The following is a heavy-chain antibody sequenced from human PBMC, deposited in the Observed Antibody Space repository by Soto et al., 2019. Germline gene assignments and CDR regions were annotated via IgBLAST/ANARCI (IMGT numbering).Heavy chain of an antibody. V-gene: IGHV1-2*02. J-gene: IGHJ6*02. CDR1: GYTFTGHY. CDR2: LKPDNGGT. Sequence: QVQLVQSGAEVKPPGASVKVSCKASGYTFTGHYMHWVRQVSGRRLEFLGWLKPDNGGTYYAPKFQGRVTFPRDTSNTIAYMEMSGLHSDDTAVYFCARDLCPLGSGSPCPTFGMDVWGQGTTVAVTS. D-gene: IGHD3-10*01. CDR3: ARDLCPLGSGSPCPTFGMDV.